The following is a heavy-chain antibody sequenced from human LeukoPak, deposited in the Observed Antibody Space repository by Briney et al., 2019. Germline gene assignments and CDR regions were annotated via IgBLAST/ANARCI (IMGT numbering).Heavy chain of an antibody. V-gene: IGHV1-46*01. D-gene: IGHD6-6*01. Sequence: GASVKVSCKASGYTFSSYYMHWVRQAPGQGLEWMGIINPSGGSTSYPQKFQGRVTITADKSTSTAYMELSSLRSEDTAVYYCARVFGVVPNSRHSSSGVNWFDPWGQGTLVTVSS. CDR3: ARVFGVVPNSRHSSSGVNWFDP. CDR2: INPSGGST. CDR1: GYTFSSYY. J-gene: IGHJ5*02.